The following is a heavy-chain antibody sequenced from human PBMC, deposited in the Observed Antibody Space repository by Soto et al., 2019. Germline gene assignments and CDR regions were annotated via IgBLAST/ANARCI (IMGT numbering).Heavy chain of an antibody. Sequence: PSETLSLTCTVSGGSISSYYWSWIRQPPGKGLEWIGYIYYSGSTNYNPSLKSRVTISVDTSKNQFSLKLSSVTAADTAVYYCARIFYGDSPTLDYWGQGTLVTVSS. CDR2: IYYSGST. CDR3: ARIFYGDSPTLDY. CDR1: GGSISSYY. D-gene: IGHD4-17*01. J-gene: IGHJ4*02. V-gene: IGHV4-59*01.